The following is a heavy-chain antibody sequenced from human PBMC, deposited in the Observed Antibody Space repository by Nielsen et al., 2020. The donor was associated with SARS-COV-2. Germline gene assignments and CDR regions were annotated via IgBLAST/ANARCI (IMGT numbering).Heavy chain of an antibody. CDR2: IDWDGDK. Sequence: FGPTLVKPTQTLTLTCTFSGFSLGISGMCVSWIRQPPGKALEWLARIDWDGDKNYNTSLKTRLTISKDTSKNQVVLTVTKMDPVDTATYFCAREWCMGRGHYYGMDVWGQGTTVTVSS. CDR3: AREWCMGRGHYYGMDV. D-gene: IGHD2-8*02. V-gene: IGHV2-70*11. CDR1: GFSLGISGMC. J-gene: IGHJ6*02.